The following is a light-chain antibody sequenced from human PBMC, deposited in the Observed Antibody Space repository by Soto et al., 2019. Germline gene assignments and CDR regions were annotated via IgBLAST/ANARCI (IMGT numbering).Light chain of an antibody. CDR2: EAS. CDR3: QQYNSYSRT. J-gene: IGKJ1*01. CDR1: QSVSSY. V-gene: IGKV3-11*01. Sequence: IVLTQSPATLSLSPGERATLSCRASQSVSSYLAWYQQKPGQAPRLLIYEASNRETGVPSRFSGGGSGTEFTLTISSLQPDDFATYYCQQYNSYSRTFGQGTKVDIK.